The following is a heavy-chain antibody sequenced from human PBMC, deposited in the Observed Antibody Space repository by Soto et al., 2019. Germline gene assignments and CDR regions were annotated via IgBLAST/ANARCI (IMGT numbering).Heavy chain of an antibody. CDR2: IYYNGTT. Sequence: SETLSLTCTVSGGSISSRNFYWSWIRQHPGKGLEWMGHIYYNGTTNYNPSLKSRVTISVDTSKNQFSLKLSSVTAADTAVYYCARALITKVDYWGQGTLVTVSS. CDR1: GGSISSRNFY. CDR3: ARALITKVDY. J-gene: IGHJ4*02. D-gene: IGHD3-10*01. V-gene: IGHV4-31*03.